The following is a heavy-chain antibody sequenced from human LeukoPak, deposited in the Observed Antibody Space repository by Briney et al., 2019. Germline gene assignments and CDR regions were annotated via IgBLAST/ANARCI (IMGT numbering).Heavy chain of an antibody. V-gene: IGHV3-30*18. CDR2: ISYDGSNK. CDR3: AKLFYGDSQYYFDY. CDR1: GFTFSSYG. J-gene: IGHJ4*02. Sequence: GRSLRLSCAASGFTFSSYGMHWVRQAPGKGLEWVAVISYDGSNKYYADSVKGRFTISRDNSKNTLYLQMNSLRAEDTAVYYCAKLFYGDSQYYFDYWGQGTLVTVSS. D-gene: IGHD4-17*01.